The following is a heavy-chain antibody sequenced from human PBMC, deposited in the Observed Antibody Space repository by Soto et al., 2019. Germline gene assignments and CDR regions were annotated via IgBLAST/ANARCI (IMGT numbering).Heavy chain of an antibody. Sequence: QVQLQESGPGLVKPSQTLSLTCTVSGGSISSGAYYWSWIRHPPGKGLEWVGYIYYSGSTYYNPSLQCRVTISVDTSKKQFYLKWISGTAAAAALYYCARFRRGWFGEFAGWFDPWGQGTLVTVSS. D-gene: IGHD3-10*01. J-gene: IGHJ5*02. CDR1: GGSISSGAYY. CDR3: ARFRRGWFGEFAGWFDP. V-gene: IGHV4-30-4*01. CDR2: IYYSGST.